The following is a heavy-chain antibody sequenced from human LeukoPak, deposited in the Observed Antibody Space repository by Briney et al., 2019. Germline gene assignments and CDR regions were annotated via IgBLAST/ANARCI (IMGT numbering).Heavy chain of an antibody. CDR2: IFPRDSDT. J-gene: IGHJ4*02. Sequence: GESLKISCQGSGYTFTNYWIGWVRQMPGKGLEWMGFIFPRDSDTTYSPSFQGQVTISADKSISTAYLQWSSLKASDTAMYYCASNVMITFGGVIPHYWGQGTLVTVSS. D-gene: IGHD3-16*01. CDR3: ASNVMITFGGVIPHY. CDR1: GYTFTNYW. V-gene: IGHV5-51*01.